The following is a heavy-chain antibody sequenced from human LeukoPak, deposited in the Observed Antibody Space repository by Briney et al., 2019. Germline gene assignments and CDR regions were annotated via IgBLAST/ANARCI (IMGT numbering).Heavy chain of an antibody. Sequence: ASVKVSCKASGYTFTSYDINWVRQATGQGLEWMGWMNPNSGNTGYAQKFQGRVTMTTDTSTSTAYMELRSLRSDDTAVYYCARDIPPLFPDYWGQGTLVTVSS. CDR2: MNPNSGNT. CDR3: ARDIPPLFPDY. J-gene: IGHJ4*02. CDR1: GYTFTSYD. V-gene: IGHV1-8*01. D-gene: IGHD2-21*01.